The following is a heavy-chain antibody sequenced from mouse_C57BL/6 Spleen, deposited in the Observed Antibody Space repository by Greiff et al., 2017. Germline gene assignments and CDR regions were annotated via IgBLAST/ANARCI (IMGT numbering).Heavy chain of an antibody. V-gene: IGHV14-1*01. D-gene: IGHD1-1*01. Sequence: VQLQQSGAELVRPGASVKLSCTASGFNIKDYYMHWVKQRPEQGLEWIGRIDPEDGDTEYAPKFQGKATMTADTSSNTAYLQLSSLTSEDTAVYYCTTDYGSFPGYFDVWGTGTTVTVSS. CDR1: GFNIKDYY. J-gene: IGHJ1*03. CDR3: TTDYGSFPGYFDV. CDR2: IDPEDGDT.